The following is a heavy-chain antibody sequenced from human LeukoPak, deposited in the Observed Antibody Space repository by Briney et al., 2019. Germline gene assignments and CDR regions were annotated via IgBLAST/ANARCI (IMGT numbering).Heavy chain of an antibody. CDR2: IYNTGST. J-gene: IGHJ4*02. CDR1: GGSISSYY. Sequence: PSETLSLTCIVSGGSISSYYWSWIRQPPGKGLEWIGYIYNTGSTKYNPSLKSRVTISVDTSKNQFSLKLSSVTAADTAVYYCARLGGYEDYWGQGTLVTVSS. V-gene: IGHV4-59*01. D-gene: IGHD5-12*01. CDR3: ARLGGYEDY.